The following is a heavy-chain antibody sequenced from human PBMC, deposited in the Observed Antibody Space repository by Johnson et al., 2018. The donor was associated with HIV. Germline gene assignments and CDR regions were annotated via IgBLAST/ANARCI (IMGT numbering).Heavy chain of an antibody. Sequence: VHLVESGGGLVQPGRSLRLSCAASGFTFDDYAMHWVRQAPGKGLEWVSGISWNSGSIGYADSVKGRFTISRDNSKNTLYLQMNSLRAEDTAVYYCARDQEAAAGQDDAFDIWGQGTMVTVSS. CDR2: ISWNSGSI. J-gene: IGHJ3*02. CDR1: GFTFDDYA. CDR3: ARDQEAAAGQDDAFDI. D-gene: IGHD6-13*01. V-gene: IGHV3-9*01.